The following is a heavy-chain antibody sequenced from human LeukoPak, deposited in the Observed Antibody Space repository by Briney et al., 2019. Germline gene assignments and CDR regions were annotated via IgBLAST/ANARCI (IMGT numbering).Heavy chain of an antibody. J-gene: IGHJ4*02. V-gene: IGHV1-2*02. CDR3: ARDHAYSRFDY. CDR1: GYTFTGYY. D-gene: IGHD2-15*01. CDR2: INPNSGGT. Sequence: GESLKISCKGSGYTFTGYYMHWVRQAPGQGLEWMGWINPNSGGTNYAQMFQGRVTMTRDTSISTAYMELSRLRFGDMAVYYCARDHAYSRFDYWGQGTPVTVSS.